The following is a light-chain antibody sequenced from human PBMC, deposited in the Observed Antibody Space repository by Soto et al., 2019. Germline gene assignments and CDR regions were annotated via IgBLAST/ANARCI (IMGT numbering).Light chain of an antibody. Sequence: QSALTQPRSVSGSPGQSVTISCTGTSSDVGRYDYVSWYQHHPGKAPKLLIYDVNKWPSGVPDRFSGSKSGNTASLSISGLQAEDEADYYCISYAGTAYVFGTGTKLTVL. V-gene: IGLV2-11*01. CDR2: DVN. CDR1: SSDVGRYDY. J-gene: IGLJ1*01. CDR3: ISYAGTAYV.